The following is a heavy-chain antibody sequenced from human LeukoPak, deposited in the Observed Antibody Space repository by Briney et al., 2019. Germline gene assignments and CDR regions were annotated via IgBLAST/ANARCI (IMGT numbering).Heavy chain of an antibody. CDR3: RATGSPTHVRSFDI. J-gene: IGHJ3*02. CDR2: INPSGGST. V-gene: IGHV1-46*01. CDR1: GYTFTSYY. Sequence: GASVKVSCKASGYTFTSYYMHWVRQAPGQGLEWMGIINPSGGSTSYAQKFQGRVTITTDESTSTACMELSSLRSEDTAVYYCRATGSPTHVRSFDIWGQGTMVTVSS. D-gene: IGHD1-26*01.